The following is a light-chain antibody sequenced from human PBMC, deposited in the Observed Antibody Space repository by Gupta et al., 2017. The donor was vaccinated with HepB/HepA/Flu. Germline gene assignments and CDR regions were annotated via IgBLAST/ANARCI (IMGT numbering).Light chain of an antibody. Sequence: IVMSQSPATLSVSPRARATLSCRASPSVSSNLAWYQQKPGKAPRLLIFGASTRATGIPAMFSGSGARTEVTLIIISLHSEDVAVDDCHQYNKWPPLTFGGGTKVEIK. V-gene: IGKV3-15*01. CDR2: GAS. CDR1: PSVSSN. J-gene: IGKJ4*01. CDR3: HQYNKWPPLT.